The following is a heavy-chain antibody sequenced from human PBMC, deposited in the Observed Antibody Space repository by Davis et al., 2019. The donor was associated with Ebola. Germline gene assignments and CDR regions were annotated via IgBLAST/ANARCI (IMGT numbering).Heavy chain of an antibody. V-gene: IGHV1-2*06. CDR1: GYTFTGYY. J-gene: IGHJ4*02. Sequence: AASVKVSCKASGYTFTGYYMHWVRQAPGQGLEWMGRINPNSGGTNYAQKFQGRVTMTRDTSISTAYMELSRLRSDDTAVYYCARDLYCSGGSCYGLDYWGQGTRVTVSS. D-gene: IGHD2-15*01. CDR3: ARDLYCSGGSCYGLDY. CDR2: INPNSGGT.